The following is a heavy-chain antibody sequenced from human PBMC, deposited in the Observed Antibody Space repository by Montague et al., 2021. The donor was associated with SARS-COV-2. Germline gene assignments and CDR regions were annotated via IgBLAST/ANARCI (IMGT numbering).Heavy chain of an antibody. CDR1: GGSISSYY. D-gene: IGHD6-25*01. CDR3: AGDRGRFWHFDL. V-gene: IGHV4-59*01. J-gene: IGHJ2*01. Sequence: SETLSLTCTVSGGSISSYYWNWIRQSPGKGLEWIGNIYYSGSTKXNPPFKSRVTMLVDTSKRQMSLRLNSVTAADTAVYYCAGDRGRFWHFDLWGRGTLVTVSS. CDR2: IYYSGST.